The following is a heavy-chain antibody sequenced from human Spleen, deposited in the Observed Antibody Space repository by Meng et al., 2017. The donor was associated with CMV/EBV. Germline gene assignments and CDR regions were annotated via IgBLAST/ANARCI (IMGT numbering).Heavy chain of an antibody. J-gene: IGHJ4*02. Sequence: VQLQEAGPGPGNPSDTLSPPCTVSGGSISSSSYYWGWIRQPAGKGLEWIGRIYTSGSTNYNPSLKSRVTMSVDTSKNQFSLKLSSVTAADTAVYYCARGGSSSAVDYWGQGTLVTVSS. CDR3: ARGGSSSAVDY. D-gene: IGHD6-6*01. V-gene: IGHV4-61*02. CDR1: GGSISSSSYY. CDR2: IYTSGST.